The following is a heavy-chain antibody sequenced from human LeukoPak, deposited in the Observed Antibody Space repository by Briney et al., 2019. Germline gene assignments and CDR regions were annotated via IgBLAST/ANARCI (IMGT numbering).Heavy chain of an antibody. CDR1: RGSISSFY. CDR2: IFTSGST. D-gene: IGHD3-16*01. Sequence: SETLSLTCTVSRGSISSFYWSWIRQPAGKGLEWIGRIFTSGSTNYNPSLKNRVTMSVDTSKNQFSLKLSSVTAADTAVYYCARDNDSRDPPHFDYWGQGTLVTVSS. V-gene: IGHV4-4*07. J-gene: IGHJ4*02. CDR3: ARDNDSRDPPHFDY.